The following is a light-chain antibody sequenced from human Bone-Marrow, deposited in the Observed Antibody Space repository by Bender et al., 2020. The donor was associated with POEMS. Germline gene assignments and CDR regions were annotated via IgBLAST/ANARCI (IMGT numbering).Light chain of an antibody. Sequence: QSALTQPASVSGSPGQSITISCTGTSSDIGAYNYVSWYQQYPGKAPRLMFYNVSHRPSGVSKRLSVTKSGNRASLTISGLPAEHEGDSHCSSYASGRCIVFGGGNMLTVL. CDR2: NVS. CDR3: SSYASGRCIV. J-gene: IGLJ2*01. CDR1: SSDIGAYNY. V-gene: IGLV2-14*03.